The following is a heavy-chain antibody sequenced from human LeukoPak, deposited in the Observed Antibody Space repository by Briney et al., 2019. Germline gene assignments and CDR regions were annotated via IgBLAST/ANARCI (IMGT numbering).Heavy chain of an antibody. CDR2: ISYDGSNK. CDR1: GFTFSSYG. Sequence: GGSLRLSCAASGFTFSSYGMHWVRQAPDKGLEWVAVISYDGSNKYYADSVKGRFTISRDNSKNSLYLQMNSLRAEDTAVYYCARGDSVDYRGQGTLVTVSS. D-gene: IGHD2-21*02. CDR3: ARGDSVDY. V-gene: IGHV3-30*03. J-gene: IGHJ4*02.